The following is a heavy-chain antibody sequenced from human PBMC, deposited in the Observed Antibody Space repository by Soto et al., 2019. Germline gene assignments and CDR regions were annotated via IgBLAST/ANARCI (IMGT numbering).Heavy chain of an antibody. CDR1: GFTFSSYG. J-gene: IGHJ4*02. CDR3: ATSPMVRVYYFDY. CDR2: IWYDGSNK. V-gene: IGHV3-33*01. Sequence: QVQVVESGGGVVQPGRSLRLSCAASGFTFSSYGMHWVGQAPGKGLEWVAVIWYDGSNKYYADSVKGRFTISRDNSKNTLYLQMNSLRAEDTAVYYCATSPMVRVYYFDYWGQGTLVTVSS. D-gene: IGHD3-10*01.